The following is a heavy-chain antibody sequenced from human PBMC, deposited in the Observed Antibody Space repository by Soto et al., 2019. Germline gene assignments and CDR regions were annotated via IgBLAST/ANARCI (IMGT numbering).Heavy chain of an antibody. D-gene: IGHD2-15*01. CDR1: GFTFSSYA. Sequence: GGSLRLSCAASGFTFSSYAMTWVRQAPGKGLEWVSVIYSGGSTYYADSVKGRFTIFRDNSKNTLYLQMNSLRAEDTAVYYCARASRYCSGGSCPDYWGQGTLVTVSS. CDR3: ARASRYCSGGSCPDY. J-gene: IGHJ4*02. CDR2: IYSGGST. V-gene: IGHV3-66*01.